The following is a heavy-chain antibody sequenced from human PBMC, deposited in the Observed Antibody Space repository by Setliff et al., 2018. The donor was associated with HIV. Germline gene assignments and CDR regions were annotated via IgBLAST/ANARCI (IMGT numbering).Heavy chain of an antibody. CDR2: IIPIFGTA. J-gene: IGHJ3*02. CDR1: GGTFSGYA. V-gene: IGHV1-69*13. D-gene: IGHD3-22*01. Sequence: GASVKVSCKASGGTFSGYAISWVRQAPRQGLEWMGGIIPIFGTANYAQKFQGRVTITADESTSTAYMELSSLRSEDTAVYYCARVEDYYDSSSYYPPDAFDIWGQGTMVTVSS. CDR3: ARVEDYYDSSSYYPPDAFDI.